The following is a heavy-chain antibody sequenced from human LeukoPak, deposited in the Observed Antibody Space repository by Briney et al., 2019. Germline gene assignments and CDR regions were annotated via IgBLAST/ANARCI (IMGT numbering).Heavy chain of an antibody. CDR1: GFTFSSYG. J-gene: IGHJ3*02. D-gene: IGHD6-19*01. Sequence: PGGSLRLSCAASGFTFSSYGMYWVRQAPGKGLEWVAVISYDGSNKYYGDSVKGRFTISRDNAKNSLYLEMNSLRDEDTAVYYCARSVIAVAGYDAFDIWGQGTVVTVSS. CDR2: ISYDGSNK. V-gene: IGHV3-30*03. CDR3: ARSVIAVAGYDAFDI.